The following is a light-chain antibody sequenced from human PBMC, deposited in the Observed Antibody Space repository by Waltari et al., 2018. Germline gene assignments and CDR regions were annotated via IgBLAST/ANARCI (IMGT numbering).Light chain of an antibody. CDR2: GAS. V-gene: IGKV3-15*01. CDR3: QQYNNWPPLT. CDR1: QSVTNK. Sequence: EIVLTQYPATLSVSPGERATLSCRASQSVTNKLAWYQHKPGQAPRLLIYGASTRATGIPARVSGSGSGTEFTLTISSLQSEDFAVYYCQQYNNWPPLTFGGGTKVEIK. J-gene: IGKJ4*01.